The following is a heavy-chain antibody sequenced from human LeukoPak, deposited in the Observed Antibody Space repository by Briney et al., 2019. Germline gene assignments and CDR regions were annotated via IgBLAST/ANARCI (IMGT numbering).Heavy chain of an antibody. CDR2: INPSGGST. Sequence: ASVKVSCKASGGTFSSYAISWVRQAPGQGLEWMGGINPSGGSTRYAQKFQGRVTMTRDTSTSTVHMELNSLRSEDTAVYYCARDGPYCSDFTCYVDYWGQGTLVTVSS. CDR1: GGTFSSYA. J-gene: IGHJ4*02. D-gene: IGHD2-15*01. CDR3: ARDGPYCSDFTCYVDY. V-gene: IGHV1-46*01.